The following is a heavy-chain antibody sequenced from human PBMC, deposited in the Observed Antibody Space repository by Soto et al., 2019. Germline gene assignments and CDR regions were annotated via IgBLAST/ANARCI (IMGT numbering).Heavy chain of an antibody. CDR3: AEVRPALGKSTSCYFDY. J-gene: IGHJ4*02. V-gene: IGHV3-23*01. CDR1: GFTFSSYA. CDR2: ISGSGGST. D-gene: IGHD2-2*01. Sequence: GGSLRLSCAASGFTFSSYAMSWVRQAPGKGLEWVSAISGSGGSTYYADSVKGRFTISRDNSKNTLYLQMNSLRAEDTAVYCCAEVRPALGKSTSCYFDYWGQGTLVTVSS.